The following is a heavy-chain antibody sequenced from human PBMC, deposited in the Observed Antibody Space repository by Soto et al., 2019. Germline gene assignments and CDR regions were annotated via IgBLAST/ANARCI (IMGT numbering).Heavy chain of an antibody. V-gene: IGHV4-39*01. CDR3: ARLGGYVSVGYYYLWDS. CDR2: INHSGST. D-gene: IGHD3-22*01. Sequence: QLQLQESGPGLVKPSETLSLTCRVSDGSMNSDSSYWGWILQPPGKGLAWLGVINHSGSTCHNLSRKGRVTLSVDASSNQFSPKLTSMTAADTSFYYCARLGGYVSVGYYYLWDSWGQGTLVTVSS. CDR1: DGSMNSDSSY. J-gene: IGHJ4*02.